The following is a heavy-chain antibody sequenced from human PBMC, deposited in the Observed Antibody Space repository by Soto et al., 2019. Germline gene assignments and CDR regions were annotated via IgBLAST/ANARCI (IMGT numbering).Heavy chain of an antibody. J-gene: IGHJ4*02. V-gene: IGHV4-4*02. Sequence: SETLSLTCAVSGGSISSSNWWSWVRQPPGKGLEWIGEIYHSGSTNYNPSLKSRVTISVDKSKNQFSLKLSSVTAADTAVYYCASMSIALAGPRDTDYSGPGPLVTVST. CDR3: ASMSIALAGPRDTDY. D-gene: IGHD6-19*01. CDR2: IYHSGST. CDR1: GGSISSSNW.